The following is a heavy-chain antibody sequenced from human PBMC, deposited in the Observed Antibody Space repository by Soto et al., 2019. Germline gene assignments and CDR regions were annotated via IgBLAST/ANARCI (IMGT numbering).Heavy chain of an antibody. CDR2: INPNSGGT. Sequence: ASVKVSCKASGYTFTGYYMHWVRQAPGQGLEWMGWINPNSGGTNYAQKFQGRVTMTRDTSISTAYMELSRLRSDDTAVYYCARYYSSSSFWFDPCGQGTLVTVSS. CDR1: GYTFTGYY. D-gene: IGHD6-6*01. J-gene: IGHJ5*02. V-gene: IGHV1-2*02. CDR3: ARYYSSSSFWFDP.